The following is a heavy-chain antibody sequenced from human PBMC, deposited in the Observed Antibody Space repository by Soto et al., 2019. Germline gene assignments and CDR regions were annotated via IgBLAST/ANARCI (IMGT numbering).Heavy chain of an antibody. CDR1: GGSISSGGYY. Sequence: QVQLQESGPGLVKPSQTLSLTCTVSGGSISSGGYYWSWIRQHPGKGLEWIGYIYYSGSTYYNPSFKSRVTLSVETSKNQFSLKLSSVTAADTALYFYASYYGSGPPLDSFDIWGQGTMVTVSS. D-gene: IGHD3-10*01. CDR2: IYYSGST. CDR3: ASYYGSGPPLDSFDI. J-gene: IGHJ3*02. V-gene: IGHV4-31*03.